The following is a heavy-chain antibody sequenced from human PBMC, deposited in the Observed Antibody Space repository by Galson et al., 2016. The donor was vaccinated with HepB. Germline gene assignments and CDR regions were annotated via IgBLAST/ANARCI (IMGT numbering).Heavy chain of an antibody. Sequence: CAISGDSVYNNGAAWVWIRQSPSRGLEWLGRTFYRSTWANHYAGSVINRITISPDKSRNQFSLHLQSLTPEDTAVYYRARAVMLGRGMDVWGQGPTVTVSS. D-gene: IGHD3-10*01. V-gene: IGHV6-1*01. CDR2: TFYRSTWAN. J-gene: IGHJ6*02. CDR3: ARAVMLGRGMDV. CDR1: GDSVYNNGAA.